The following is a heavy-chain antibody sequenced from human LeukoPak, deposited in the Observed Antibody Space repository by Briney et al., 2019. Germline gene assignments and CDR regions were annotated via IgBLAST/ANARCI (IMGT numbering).Heavy chain of an antibody. J-gene: IGHJ4*02. V-gene: IGHV4-39*07. D-gene: IGHD3-22*01. CDR1: GGSISSSSYY. CDR3: ARGDRNYYDSSGYWDY. CDR2: IYYSGST. Sequence: SETLSLTCTVSGGSISSSSYYWGWIRQPPGKGLEWIGCIYYSGSTYYNPSLKSRVTISVDTSKNQFSLKLSSVTAADKAVYYCARGDRNYYDSSGYWDYWGQGTLVTVSS.